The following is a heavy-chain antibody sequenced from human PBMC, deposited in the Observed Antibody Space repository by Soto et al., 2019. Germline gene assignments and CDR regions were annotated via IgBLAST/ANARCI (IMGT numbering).Heavy chain of an antibody. CDR2: ISAGGGST. V-gene: IGHV3-23*01. CDR3: AHPRGYGVFDAYDI. D-gene: IGHD4-17*01. Sequence: GGSLRLSCAASGFTFSTYAMSWVRQAPGKGLEWVSAISAGGGSTYYADSVRGRFTISRDNSMNALYLQMNCLRIEDTAVYYCAHPRGYGVFDAYDIWGQGXMVTV. CDR1: GFTFSTYA. J-gene: IGHJ3*02.